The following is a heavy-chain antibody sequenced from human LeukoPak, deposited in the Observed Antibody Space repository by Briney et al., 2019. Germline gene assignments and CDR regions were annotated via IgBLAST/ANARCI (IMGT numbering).Heavy chain of an antibody. D-gene: IGHD5-12*01. V-gene: IGHV4-59*01. CDR3: ARSGGYSGYDVDY. Sequence: SETLSLTCTVSGGSINTYYWHWIRQPPGKGLEWIGYISYSGSTNYNPSLKSQVTTSIDKSKNQFSLKLSSVTAADTAVYYCARSGGYSGYDVDYWGQGTLVTVSS. CDR2: ISYSGST. CDR1: GGSINTYY. J-gene: IGHJ4*02.